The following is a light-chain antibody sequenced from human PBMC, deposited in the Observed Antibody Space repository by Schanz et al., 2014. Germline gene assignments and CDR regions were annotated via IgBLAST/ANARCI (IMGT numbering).Light chain of an antibody. CDR2: EGT. Sequence: QSALTQPASVSGSPGQSITISCTGTSSDVGSYNLVSWYQQHPGEAPKLLIYEGTKRPSGVSYRFSGSKSANTASLTISGLQAEDEADYYCSSYVGSNNWVFGGGTKLTVL. CDR3: SSYVGSNNWV. CDR1: SSDVGSYNL. V-gene: IGLV2-23*01. J-gene: IGLJ3*02.